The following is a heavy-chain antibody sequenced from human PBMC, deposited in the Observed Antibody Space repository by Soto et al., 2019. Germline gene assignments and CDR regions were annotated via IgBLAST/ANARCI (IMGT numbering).Heavy chain of an antibody. CDR3: ARLGGDDYYYYYGMDV. V-gene: IGHV5-51*01. CDR1: GYSFTSYW. Sequence: RESLKISCKGSGYSFTSYWIGWVRQMPGKGLEWMGIIYPGDSDTRYSPSFQGQVTISADKSISTAYLQWSSLKASDTAMYYCARLGGDDYYYYYGMDVWGQGTTVTVSS. J-gene: IGHJ6*02. D-gene: IGHD4-17*01. CDR2: IYPGDSDT.